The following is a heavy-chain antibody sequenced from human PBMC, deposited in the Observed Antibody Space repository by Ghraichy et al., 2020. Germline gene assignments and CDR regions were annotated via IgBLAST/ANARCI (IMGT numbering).Heavy chain of an antibody. CDR1: GGSISSNY. J-gene: IGHJ3*02. V-gene: IGHV4-59*01. CDR2: IHNSGST. CDR3: ARPNDSSNADAFDI. Sequence: GSLRLSCTVSGGSISSNYWSWIRQSPGKGLEWIGYIHNSGSTNYNPSLKSRVTISLDTSKNQFSLKLSSVTAADTAVYYCARPNDSSNADAFDIWGQGTMVTVSS. D-gene: IGHD4-11*01.